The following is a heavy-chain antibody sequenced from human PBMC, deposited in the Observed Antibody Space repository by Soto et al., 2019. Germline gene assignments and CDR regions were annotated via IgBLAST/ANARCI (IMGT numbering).Heavy chain of an antibody. Sequence: SETLSLTCAVYGGSLSGYYWNWIRQPPGEGLEWIGEINHSGGTKYNPSLKSRVTISVDTSKNQFSLKLSSVTAADTAVYYCARDLPPSSDSSGYSFFDIWGQGTMVT. CDR2: INHSGGT. CDR1: GGSLSGYY. V-gene: IGHV4-34*01. D-gene: IGHD3-22*01. J-gene: IGHJ3*02. CDR3: ARDLPPSSDSSGYSFFDI.